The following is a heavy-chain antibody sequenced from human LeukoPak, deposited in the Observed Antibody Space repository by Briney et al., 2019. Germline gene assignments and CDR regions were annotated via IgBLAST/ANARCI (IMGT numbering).Heavy chain of an antibody. Sequence: ASVKVSCKASGYTFTGYYMHWVRQAPGQGLEWMGRINSDSGGSNYAQKFQGRVTMTRDTSISTAYMELTSLRSEDTAVYYCVGGAPNWGFDYWGQGTLVTVSS. CDR3: VGGAPNWGFDY. D-gene: IGHD7-27*01. CDR2: INSDSGGS. CDR1: GYTFTGYY. V-gene: IGHV1-2*06. J-gene: IGHJ4*02.